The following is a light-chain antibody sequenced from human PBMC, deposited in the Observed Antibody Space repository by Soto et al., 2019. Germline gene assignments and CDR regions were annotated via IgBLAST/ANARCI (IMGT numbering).Light chain of an antibody. J-gene: IGKJ1*01. CDR2: WAS. Sequence: DIVMTQSTDSLAVSLGERATINCKSSQSVLYSSNNKNYLAWYQQKPGQPPKLLIYWASTRESGVPDRFSGSGSGTDFTLTISSLQAEDVAVYYCQQYYSTPWTFS. CDR3: QQYYSTPWT. CDR1: QSVLYSSNNKNY. V-gene: IGKV4-1*01.